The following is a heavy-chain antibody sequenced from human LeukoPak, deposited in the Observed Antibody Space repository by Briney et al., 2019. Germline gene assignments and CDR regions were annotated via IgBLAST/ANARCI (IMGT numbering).Heavy chain of an antibody. CDR3: AREGGPYRPLDY. J-gene: IGHJ4*02. V-gene: IGHV4-4*02. CDR1: GGSISSTNW. CDR2: VHLSGRT. Sequence: SGTLSLTCGVSGGSISSTNWWTWVRQPPGEGLEWIGEVHLSGRTDYNPSLESRVTMSVDMSENHISLKLTSVTAADTAVYYCAREGGPYRPLDYSGQGTLVTVSS.